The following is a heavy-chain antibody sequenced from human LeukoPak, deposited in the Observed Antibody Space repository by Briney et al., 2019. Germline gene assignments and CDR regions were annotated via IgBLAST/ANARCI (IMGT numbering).Heavy chain of an antibody. Sequence: GESLQISCQVSGSIFTNYWIGWLRQLPGKGLESMGIIYPGDSDTAYSPSFQGQVTISADKSISTVYLHWSSLKASDTAMYYCARQSRDGSKTRGYYFDYWGQGTLVSVSS. CDR2: IYPGDSDT. CDR3: ARQSRDGSKTRGYYFDY. J-gene: IGHJ4*02. CDR1: GSIFTNYW. D-gene: IGHD3-10*01. V-gene: IGHV5-51*01.